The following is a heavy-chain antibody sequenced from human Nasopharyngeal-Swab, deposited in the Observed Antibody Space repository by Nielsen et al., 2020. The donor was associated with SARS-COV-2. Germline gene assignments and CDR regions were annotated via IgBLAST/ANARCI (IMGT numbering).Heavy chain of an antibody. V-gene: IGHV1-46*01. J-gene: IGHJ4*02. D-gene: IGHD5-18*01. CDR1: GYTFTNHF. CDR3: ARGYSYGLAY. CDR2: INPSGGST. Sequence: ASVKVSCKASGYTFTNHFMHWVRQAPGQGLEWKGMINPSGGSTGYAQNFQGGVTVTRDTSTSTVYMELSSLSSEDTAVYYCARGYSYGLAYWGQGTLVTVSP.